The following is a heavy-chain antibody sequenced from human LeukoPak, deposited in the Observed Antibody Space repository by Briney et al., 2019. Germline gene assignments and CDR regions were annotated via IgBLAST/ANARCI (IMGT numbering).Heavy chain of an antibody. Sequence: GASVKVSCKASGYTFTSYYMHWVRQAPGQGLEWMGIINPSGGSTSYAQKFQGRVTMTRDMSTSTAYMELSGLRSDDTAVYYCARGPHWDPHFDYWGQGTLVTVSS. V-gene: IGHV1-46*01. CDR2: INPSGGST. CDR3: ARGPHWDPHFDY. J-gene: IGHJ4*02. D-gene: IGHD7-27*01. CDR1: GYTFTSYY.